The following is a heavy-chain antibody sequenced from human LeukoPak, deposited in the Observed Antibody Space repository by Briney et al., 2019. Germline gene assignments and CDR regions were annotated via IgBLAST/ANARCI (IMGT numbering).Heavy chain of an antibody. V-gene: IGHV5-51*01. CDR3: ARRSGDEIPAAINWFDP. D-gene: IGHD2-2*02. CDR1: GYSFTSYW. CDR2: IYPGDSDT. Sequence: GESLKISCKGSGYSFTSYWIGWVRQMPGKGLEWMGIIYPGDSDTRYSPSFQGQVTISADKSISTAYLQWSSLKASDTAMYYCARRSGDEIPAAINWFDPWGQGTLVTVSS. J-gene: IGHJ5*02.